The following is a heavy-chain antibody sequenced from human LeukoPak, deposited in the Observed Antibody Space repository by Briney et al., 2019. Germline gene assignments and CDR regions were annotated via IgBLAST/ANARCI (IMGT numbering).Heavy chain of an antibody. J-gene: IGHJ6*03. CDR2: ISWDGGST. CDR3: AKGIYYYGSGSPGDYYYYMDV. V-gene: IGHV3-43D*03. CDR1: GFTFDDYA. Sequence: GGSLRLSCAASGFTFDDYAMHWVRQAPGKGLEWVSLISWDGGSTYYADSVKGRFTTSRDNSKNSLYLQMNSLRAEDTALYYCAKGIYYYGSGSPGDYYYYMDVWGKGTTVTVSS. D-gene: IGHD3-10*01.